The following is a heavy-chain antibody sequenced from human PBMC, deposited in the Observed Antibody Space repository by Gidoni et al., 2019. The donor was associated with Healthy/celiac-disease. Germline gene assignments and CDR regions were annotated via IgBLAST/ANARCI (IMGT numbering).Heavy chain of an antibody. V-gene: IGHV4-39*01. D-gene: IGHD6-19*01. J-gene: IGHJ4*02. CDR1: GGSISSSSYY. CDR2: IYYSGST. Sequence: QLQLQESGPGLVKPSETLSLTCTVSGGSISSSSYYWGWIRQPPGKGLEWIGSIYYSGSTYYNPSLKSRVTISVDTSKNQFSLKLSSVTAADTAVYYCARRSRVRGWYHRGFDYWGQGTLVTVSS. CDR3: ARRSRVRGWYHRGFDY.